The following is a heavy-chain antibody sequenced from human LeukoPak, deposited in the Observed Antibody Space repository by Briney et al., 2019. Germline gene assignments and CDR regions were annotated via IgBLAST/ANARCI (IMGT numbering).Heavy chain of an antibody. CDR3: ARSISWFSYFDY. Sequence: PSETLSHTCTVSGGSMSSYYWSSIRQPAWKGREWMGRIYTSGDTNYNPSLKSRVTMSVDTSKNQFSLKLISMTAADAAVYYCARSISWFSYFDYWGQGALATVSA. CDR2: IYTSGDT. J-gene: IGHJ4*02. V-gene: IGHV4-4*07. D-gene: IGHD2-2*01. CDR1: GGSMSSYY.